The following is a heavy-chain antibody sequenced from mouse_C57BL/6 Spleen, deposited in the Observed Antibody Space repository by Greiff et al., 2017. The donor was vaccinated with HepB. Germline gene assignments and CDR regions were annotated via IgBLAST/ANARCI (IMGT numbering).Heavy chain of an antibody. CDR2: INPNNGGT. J-gene: IGHJ2*01. Sequence: EVQLQQSGPELVKPGASVKMSCKASGYTFTDYNMHWVKQSHGKSLEWIGYINPNNGGTSYHQKFKGKATLTVNKSSSTAYMELRSLTSEDAAVYYGARGGGSSSFDYWGQGTTLTGSS. D-gene: IGHD1-1*01. V-gene: IGHV1-22*01. CDR3: ARGGGSSSFDY. CDR1: GYTFTDYN.